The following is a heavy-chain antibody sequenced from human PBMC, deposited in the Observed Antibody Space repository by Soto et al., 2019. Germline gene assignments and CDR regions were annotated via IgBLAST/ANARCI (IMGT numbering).Heavy chain of an antibody. D-gene: IGHD3-3*01. Sequence: GGSLRLSCAASGFTFSSYGMHWVRQAPGKGLEWVAVIWYDGSNKYYADSVKGRFTISRDNSKNTLYLQMNSLRAEDTAVYYCARAVDRGRYDFWSGYPPYYYYYYGMDVWGQGTTVTVSS. CDR1: GFTFSSYG. J-gene: IGHJ6*02. V-gene: IGHV3-33*01. CDR3: ARAVDRGRYDFWSGYPPYYYYYYGMDV. CDR2: IWYDGSNK.